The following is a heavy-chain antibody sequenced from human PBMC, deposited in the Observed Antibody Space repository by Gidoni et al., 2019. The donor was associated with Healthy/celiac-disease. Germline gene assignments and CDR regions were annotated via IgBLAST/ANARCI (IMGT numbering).Heavy chain of an antibody. CDR2: IRSKAYGGKT. J-gene: IGHJ3*02. Sequence: VQLVESGGGLVQPGRSLRPSCTASGFPFGDYAMSWVRQAPGKGLEWVGFIRSKAYGGKTEYAASVKGRFTISRDDTKSIAYQQMNSLKTEDTAVYYCTRTHSKNYYDSSGYYMAAEAFDIWGQGTMVTVSS. D-gene: IGHD3-22*01. CDR3: TRTHSKNYYDSSGYYMAAEAFDI. V-gene: IGHV3-49*04. CDR1: GFPFGDYA.